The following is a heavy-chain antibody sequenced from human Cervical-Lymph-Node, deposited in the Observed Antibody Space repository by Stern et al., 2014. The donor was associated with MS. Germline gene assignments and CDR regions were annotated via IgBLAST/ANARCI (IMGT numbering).Heavy chain of an antibody. CDR2: LSPNNVGT. J-gene: IGHJ4*02. CDR3: ARDSGRSGWYDDFDY. Sequence: QVKLVQSGAEVKKPGASVKVSCKTSGHTFSAKYLHLIRQAPGHGLAWMGWLSPNNVGTNYAHNFQGRITMTSDRSITTVYMELSSLRSDDTAVFFCARDSGRSGWYDDFDYWGQGTL. V-gene: IGHV1-2*02. CDR1: GHTFSAKY. D-gene: IGHD6-19*01.